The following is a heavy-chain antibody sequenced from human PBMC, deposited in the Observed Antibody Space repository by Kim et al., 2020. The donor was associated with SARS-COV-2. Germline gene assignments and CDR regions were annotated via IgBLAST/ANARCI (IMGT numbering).Heavy chain of an antibody. CDR2: ITNDGNNK. Sequence: GGSLRLSCAASGFTFSDFSMHWVRQAPGKGLEWVTVITNDGNNKFYADSVRGRFTMSRDNSKNTVYLQMNSLRTEDTAVYYCARDQGSRWYRANNFDFWGQGTLVTVSS. CDR3: ARDQGSRWYRANNFDF. D-gene: IGHD6-13*01. J-gene: IGHJ4*02. V-gene: IGHV3-30*04. CDR1: GFTFSDFS.